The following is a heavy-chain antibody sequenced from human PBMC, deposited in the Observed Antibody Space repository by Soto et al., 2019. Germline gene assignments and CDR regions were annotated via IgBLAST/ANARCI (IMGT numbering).Heavy chain of an antibody. CDR3: ARSYCSGGSCYWTFYY. CDR2: IYPGDSDT. J-gene: IGHJ4*02. Sequence: PGESLKISCKGSGYSFTSYLICWVRQMPVKGLEWMGIIYPGDSDTRYSPSFQGQVTISADKSISTAYLQWSSLKASDTAMYYCARSYCSGGSCYWTFYYFGQGTLVTFCS. D-gene: IGHD2-15*01. V-gene: IGHV5-51*01. CDR1: GYSFTSYL.